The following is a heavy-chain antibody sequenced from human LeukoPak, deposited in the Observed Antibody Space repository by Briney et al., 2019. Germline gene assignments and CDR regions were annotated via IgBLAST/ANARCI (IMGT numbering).Heavy chain of an antibody. V-gene: IGHV4-4*07. CDR2: VYTSGST. J-gene: IGHJ4*02. CDR3: ATTGYNNDDY. Sequence: SETPSLTCTVSGGSISSHYWSWIRQPAGKGLEWIGRVYTSGSTNYNPSLRSRVTMSLDPSRNQFSLRLSSVTAADTAVYYCATTGYNNDDYWGQGTLVTVSS. CDR1: GGSISSHY. D-gene: IGHD5-18*01.